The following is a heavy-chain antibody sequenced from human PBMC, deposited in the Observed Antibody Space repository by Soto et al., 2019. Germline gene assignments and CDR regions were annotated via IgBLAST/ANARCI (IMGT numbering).Heavy chain of an antibody. J-gene: IGHJ4*02. Sequence: QMQLVQSGAEVKKPGSSVTVSCKALGNTFTYRYLHWVRQAPGQALEWMGWSTPVNGDVHYAQKFQERGTITRARSITTSYMRMSSLRSEDTAMYYCASGGAGSGPFTWELPDHWGQGTLVTVSS. V-gene: IGHV1-45*02. CDR2: STPVNGDV. CDR1: GNTFTYRY. D-gene: IGHD1-26*01. CDR3: ASGGAGSGPFTWELPDH.